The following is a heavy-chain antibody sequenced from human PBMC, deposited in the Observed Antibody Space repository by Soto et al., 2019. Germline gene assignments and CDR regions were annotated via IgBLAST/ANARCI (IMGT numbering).Heavy chain of an antibody. CDR3: AREDGYNSVFDY. J-gene: IGHJ4*02. V-gene: IGHV3-30-3*01. CDR1: GFTFSSYA. D-gene: IGHD5-12*01. Sequence: LRLSCAASGFTFSSYAMHWVRQAPGKGLEWVAVISYDGSNKYYADSVKGRFTISRDNSKNTLYLQMNSLRAEDTAVYYCAREDGYNSVFDYWGQGTLVTVSP. CDR2: ISYDGSNK.